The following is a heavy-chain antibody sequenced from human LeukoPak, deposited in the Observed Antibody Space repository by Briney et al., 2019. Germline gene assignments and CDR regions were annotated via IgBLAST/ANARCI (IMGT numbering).Heavy chain of an antibody. J-gene: IGHJ4*02. V-gene: IGHV3-7*01. CDR1: GFTFSSYW. CDR2: IKQDGREK. D-gene: IGHD3-10*01. CDR3: AKTYYYSSGNF. Sequence: GGSLRLSCAASGFTFSSYWMSWVRQAPGKGLEWVANIKQDGREKFYVDSVRGRFTISRDNAKNSLYLQMNSLRAEDTAIYYCAKTYYYSSGNFWGQGTLVTVSS.